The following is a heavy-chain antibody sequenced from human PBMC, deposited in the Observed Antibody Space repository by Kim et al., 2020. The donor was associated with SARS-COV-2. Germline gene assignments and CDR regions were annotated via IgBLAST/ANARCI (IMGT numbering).Heavy chain of an antibody. CDR1: GGSISSSSYY. Sequence: SETLSLTCTVSGGSISSSSYYWGWIRQPPGKGLEWIGSIYYSGSTYYNPSLKSRVTISVDTSKNQFSLKLSSVTAADTAVYYCVRRGSSIWFGELFREYYFDYWGQGTLVTVSS. CDR3: VRRGSSIWFGELFREYYFDY. D-gene: IGHD3-10*01. J-gene: IGHJ4*02. CDR2: IYYSGST. V-gene: IGHV4-39*01.